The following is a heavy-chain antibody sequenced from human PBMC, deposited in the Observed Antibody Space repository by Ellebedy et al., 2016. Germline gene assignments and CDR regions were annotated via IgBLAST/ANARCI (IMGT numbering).Heavy chain of an antibody. V-gene: IGHV5-10-1*01. Sequence: GESLKISCKGSGYSFTSYWISWVRQMPGKGLEWMGRIDPSDSYTNYSPSFQGHVTISADKSISTAYLQWSSLKASDTAMYYCARHPPTWSSGWYPDWYFDLWGRGTLVTVSS. CDR3: ARHPPTWSSGWYPDWYFDL. D-gene: IGHD6-19*01. J-gene: IGHJ2*01. CDR1: GYSFTSYW. CDR2: IDPSDSYT.